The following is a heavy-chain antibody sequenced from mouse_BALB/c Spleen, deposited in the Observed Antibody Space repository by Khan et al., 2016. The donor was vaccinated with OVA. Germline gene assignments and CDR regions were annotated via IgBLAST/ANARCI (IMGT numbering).Heavy chain of an antibody. J-gene: IGHJ4*01. CDR1: GFSLSRYS. Sequence: VQLQESGPGLVAPSQSLSITCTVTGFSLSRYSVHWVRQPPGKGLEWLGMIWSGGSTDYNSALESRLSISKDNSKSQVFLKMNSLQTDDTAMYCRARKQYGNYVSLDYWGQGTSVTVSS. D-gene: IGHD2-10*02. CDR2: IWSGGST. V-gene: IGHV2-6-4*01. CDR3: ARKQYGNYVSLDY.